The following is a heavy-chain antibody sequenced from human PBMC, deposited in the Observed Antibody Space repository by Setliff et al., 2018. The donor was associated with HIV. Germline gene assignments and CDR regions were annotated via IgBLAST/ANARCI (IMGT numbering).Heavy chain of an antibody. CDR2: VYYTGKT. V-gene: IGHV4-31*03. CDR1: GVSIVTGGFY. D-gene: IGHD2-15*01. CDR3: ARDLHANWHVVDI. Sequence: PSETLSLTCSVSGVSIVTGGFYYNWIRHHPGTGLEWIGTVYYTGKTYYNPSLQSRLTMSADTSKNQLYLKINSVTAADTAVYFCARDLHANWHVVDIWGPGTMVTV. J-gene: IGHJ3*02.